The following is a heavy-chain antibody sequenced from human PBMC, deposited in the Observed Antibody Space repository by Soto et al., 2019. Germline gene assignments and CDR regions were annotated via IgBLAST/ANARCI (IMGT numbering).Heavy chain of an antibody. V-gene: IGHV5-51*01. CDR1: GYTFIYFW. D-gene: IGHD3-10*01. Sequence: GESLKISCQASGYTFIYFWVAWVRQVPGKGLEWMGVIYPGASDIRYSPSFEGHVTISADKSTNTAYLQWSSLEAADTAIYYCTPQGSSRGSDYAALDFWGPGTPVTVSS. CDR3: TPQGSSRGSDYAALDF. J-gene: IGHJ4*01. CDR2: IYPGASDI.